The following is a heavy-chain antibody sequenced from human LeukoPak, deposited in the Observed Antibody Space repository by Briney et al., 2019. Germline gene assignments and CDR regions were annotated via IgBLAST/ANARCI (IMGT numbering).Heavy chain of an antibody. CDR2: IKSKTDGGTT. Sequence: GGSLRLSCAASGFTFSNAWMSWVRQAPGKGLEWVGRIKSKTDGGTTDYAAPVKGRFTISRDDSKNTLYLQMNSLKNEDTAVYYCTTKAMVRGVITYYYYYMDVWGKGTTVTVSS. J-gene: IGHJ6*03. CDR1: GFTFSNAW. D-gene: IGHD3-10*01. CDR3: TTKAMVRGVITYYYYYMDV. V-gene: IGHV3-15*01.